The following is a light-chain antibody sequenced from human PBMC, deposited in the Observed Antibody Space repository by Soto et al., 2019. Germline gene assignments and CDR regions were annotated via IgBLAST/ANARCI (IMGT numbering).Light chain of an antibody. J-gene: IGKJ3*01. V-gene: IGKV1-9*01. Sequence: IKMTQSPYSVSATVGDSVTITCRASQNIRTYLNWYQQKPGRAPKLLIHSASALPSGVPSRFSGSGSGTEFTLTISSLQPEDIATYYCQKLNNYPLTFGPGTKVD. CDR3: QKLNNYPLT. CDR1: QNIRTY. CDR2: SAS.